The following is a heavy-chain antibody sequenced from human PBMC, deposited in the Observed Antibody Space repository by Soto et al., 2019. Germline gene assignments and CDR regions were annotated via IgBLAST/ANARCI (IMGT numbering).Heavy chain of an antibody. D-gene: IGHD6-13*01. CDR2: INPNSGGT. CDR3: ARDSVHFWSSSWYGFDY. J-gene: IGHJ4*02. V-gene: IGHV1-2*02. Sequence: ASVKVSCKASGYTFTGYYMHWVRQAPGQGLEWMGWINPNSGGTNYAQKFQGRVTMTRDTSISTAYMELRRLRSDDTAVYCCARDSVHFWSSSWYGFDYWGQGTLVTVSS. CDR1: GYTFTGYY.